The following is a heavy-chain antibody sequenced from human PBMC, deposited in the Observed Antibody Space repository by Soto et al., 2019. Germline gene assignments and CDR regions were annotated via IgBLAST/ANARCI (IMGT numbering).Heavy chain of an antibody. V-gene: IGHV3-7*03. Sequence: GGSLTLSCAVSGLTISNDWFSWVRQGPGKGLEWVANINQDGSERYYVDSVRGRFTISRDNVENSLYLQLNSLRPEDTAVYYCAVYGYGVSAAAYWGQGTRFTVSS. CDR3: AVYGYGVSAAAY. J-gene: IGHJ4*02. CDR2: INQDGSER. D-gene: IGHD4-17*01. CDR1: GLTISNDW.